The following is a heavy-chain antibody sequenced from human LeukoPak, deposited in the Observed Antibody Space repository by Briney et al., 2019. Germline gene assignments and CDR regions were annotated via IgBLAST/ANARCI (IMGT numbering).Heavy chain of an antibody. D-gene: IGHD3-22*01. V-gene: IGHV4-4*07. CDR2: IYTSGST. CDR3: AGVHSSGDQYYFDY. Sequence: SETLSLTCTVSGGSISSYYWSWIRQPAGKGLEWIGRIYTSGSTNYNPSLKSRVTMSVDTSKNQFSLKLSSVTAADTAVYYCAGVHSSGDQYYFDYWGQGTLVTVSS. J-gene: IGHJ4*02. CDR1: GGSISSYY.